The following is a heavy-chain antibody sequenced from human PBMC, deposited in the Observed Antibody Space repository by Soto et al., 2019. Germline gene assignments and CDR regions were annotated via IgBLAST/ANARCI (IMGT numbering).Heavy chain of an antibody. CDR1: GVSIIDTSYY. V-gene: IGHV4-39*01. J-gene: IGHJ4*01. CDR2: IYFNGNT. Sequence: PSETLSLTCNVFGVSIIDTSYYWGWIRQPPGKGLEWIGTIYFNGNTLYNPSLKSRLTISVDTSKNQVSLRLTSVTAADTAVYYCERQGSYWGDGTLVTVTS. CDR3: ERQGSY.